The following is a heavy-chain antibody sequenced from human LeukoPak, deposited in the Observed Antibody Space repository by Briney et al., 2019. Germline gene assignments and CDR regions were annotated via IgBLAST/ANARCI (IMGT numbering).Heavy chain of an antibody. D-gene: IGHD6-6*01. V-gene: IGHV3-11*04. CDR3: ARDGRLSYSSSPIDTRGYYYYMDV. J-gene: IGHJ6*03. CDR2: ISSSGSTI. Sequence: IPGGSLRLSCAASGFTFSDYYMSWIRQAPGKGLEWVSYISSSGSTIYYADSVKGRFTISRDNAKNSLYLQMNSLRAEDTAVYYCARDGRLSYSSSPIDTRGYYYYMDVWGKGTTVTVSS. CDR1: GFTFSDYY.